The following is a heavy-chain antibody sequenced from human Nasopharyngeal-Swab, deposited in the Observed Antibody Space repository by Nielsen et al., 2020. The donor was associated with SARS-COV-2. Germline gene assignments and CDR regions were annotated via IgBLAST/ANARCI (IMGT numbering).Heavy chain of an antibody. CDR2: IFYNGNT. Sequence: SGTLSLTCTVSGGSISSYYWHWIRQTPGKGLEWIGYIFYNGNTKYNPSLKSRVTISLGTPMNQFSLKLSSVTAADSAVYYCVRDSYYDVGFDSWGPGTLVTVSS. J-gene: IGHJ4*02. V-gene: IGHV4-59*13. CDR3: VRDSYYDVGFDS. D-gene: IGHD3-22*01. CDR1: GGSISSYY.